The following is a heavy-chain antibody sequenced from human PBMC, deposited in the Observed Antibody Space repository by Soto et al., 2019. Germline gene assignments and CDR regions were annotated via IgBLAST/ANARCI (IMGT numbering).Heavy chain of an antibody. CDR3: GRGVSSGWNPTRVDP. D-gene: IGHD6-25*01. J-gene: IGHJ5*02. V-gene: IGHV4-30-4*08. CDR1: GDSIRSVGYY. CDR2: VYGVGTS. Sequence: QLQLQESGPGLVKPSETLSLTCSVSGDSIRSVGYYWTWIRQPPGKGLEWLGDVYGVGTSRYNASLRRRLYIAAAPCNNAIALTRPSVTATDTAVYFCGRGVSSGWNPTRVDPWGHG.